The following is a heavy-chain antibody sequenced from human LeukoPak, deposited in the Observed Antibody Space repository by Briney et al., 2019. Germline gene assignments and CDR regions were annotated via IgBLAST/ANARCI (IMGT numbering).Heavy chain of an antibody. CDR2: INTNTGNP. CDR1: GYTFTSYA. Sequence: ASVKVSCKASGYTFTSYAMNWVRQAPGQGLEWMGWINTNTGNPTYAQGFTGRFVFSLDTSVSTAYLQISSRKAEDTAVYYCAGDSEAAAILHWFDPWGQGTLVTVSS. D-gene: IGHD2-2*02. V-gene: IGHV7-4-1*02. CDR3: AGDSEAAAILHWFDP. J-gene: IGHJ5*02.